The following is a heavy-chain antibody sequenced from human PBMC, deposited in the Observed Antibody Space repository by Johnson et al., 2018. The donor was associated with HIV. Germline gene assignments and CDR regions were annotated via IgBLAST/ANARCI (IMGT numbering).Heavy chain of an antibody. CDR2: IYSGGST. Sequence: MQLVESGGGVVQPGRSLRLSCAASGFTVSSHYMSWVRQAPGKGLEWVSLIYSGGSTYYADSVKGRFTISRDNSKNTLYLQMNSLRAEDTAVHYCAREGNYYDSSSHVFDIWGQGTMVTVSS. D-gene: IGHD3-22*01. CDR1: GFTVSSHY. V-gene: IGHV3-66*02. J-gene: IGHJ3*02. CDR3: AREGNYYDSSSHVFDI.